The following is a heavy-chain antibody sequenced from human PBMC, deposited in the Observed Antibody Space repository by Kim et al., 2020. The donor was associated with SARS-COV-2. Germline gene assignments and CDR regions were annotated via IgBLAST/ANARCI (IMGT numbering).Heavy chain of an antibody. V-gene: IGHV3-49*04. J-gene: IGHJ6*02. CDR3: TREGPLIWNPSRYYGMDV. Sequence: GGSLRLSCTASGFTFGDYAMSWVRQAPGKGLEWVGFIRSKAYGGTTEYAASVKGRFTISRDDSKSIAYLQMNSLKTEDTAVYYCTREGPLIWNPSRYYGMDVWGQGTTVTVSS. CDR2: IRSKAYGGTT. CDR1: GFTFGDYA. D-gene: IGHD1-1*01.